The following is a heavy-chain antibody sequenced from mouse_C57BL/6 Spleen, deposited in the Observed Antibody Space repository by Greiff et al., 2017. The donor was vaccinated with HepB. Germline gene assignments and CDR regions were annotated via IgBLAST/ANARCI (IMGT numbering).Heavy chain of an antibody. Sequence: VQLQQSGAELMKPGASVKLSCKATGYTFTGYWIEWVKQRPGHGLEWIGEILPGSGSTNYHEKLKGKATFTADTSSNTAYLKLSSLTTEDSSIYYCARSRKIMQLSHYYAMDYWGQGTSVTVSS. V-gene: IGHV1-9*01. CDR1: GYTFTGYW. CDR2: ILPGSGST. D-gene: IGHD3-2*02. CDR3: ARSRKIMQLSHYYAMDY. J-gene: IGHJ4*01.